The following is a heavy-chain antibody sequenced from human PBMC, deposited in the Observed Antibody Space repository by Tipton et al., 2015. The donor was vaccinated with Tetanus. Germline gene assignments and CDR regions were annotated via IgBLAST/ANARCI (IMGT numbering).Heavy chain of an antibody. CDR3: ARVSRRNFYFDY. V-gene: IGHV4-4*01. J-gene: IGHJ4*02. CDR2: IYYSGTT. CDR1: GGPVSSSNW. D-gene: IGHD2/OR15-2a*01. Sequence: TLSLTCDVSGGPVSSSNWWSWVRQAPGKGLEWIGEIYYSGTTNYNPSLKSRVTISTDKSKNQVSLRLNSVTAADTAVYFCARVSRRNFYFDYWGQGILVTVSS.